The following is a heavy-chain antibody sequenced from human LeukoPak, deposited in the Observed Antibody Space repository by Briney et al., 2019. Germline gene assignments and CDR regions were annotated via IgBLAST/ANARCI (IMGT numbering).Heavy chain of an antibody. CDR2: ICGSGGSI. Sequence: GGSLRLSCAASGFIFSSYAMSWVRQAPGQGLEWLSAICGSGGSIYYGDSEKARFTIPRDNYENTVYLQMNSLRAEDTAVYYCAKEVGYDGSGYDDYWGQGTLVTVSS. CDR1: GFIFSSYA. CDR3: AKEVGYDGSGYDDY. J-gene: IGHJ4*02. D-gene: IGHD3-22*01. V-gene: IGHV3-23*01.